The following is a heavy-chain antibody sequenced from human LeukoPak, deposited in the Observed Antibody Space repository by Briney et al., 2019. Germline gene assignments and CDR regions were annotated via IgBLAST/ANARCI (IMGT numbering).Heavy chain of an antibody. Sequence: SGGSLRLSCAASGFTFNSYAMTWVRQAPGKGLEWVSGISGSGVSTSYADSVKGRFTISRDNSKNTLYLQMSSLRADDTAVYYCAKDQHSSTWYVVDYWGQGTLVTVSS. CDR3: AKDQHSSTWYVVDY. J-gene: IGHJ4*02. V-gene: IGHV3-23*01. D-gene: IGHD6-13*01. CDR1: GFTFNSYA. CDR2: ISGSGVST.